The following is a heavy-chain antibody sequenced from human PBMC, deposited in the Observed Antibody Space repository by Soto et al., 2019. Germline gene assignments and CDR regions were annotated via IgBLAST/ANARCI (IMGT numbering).Heavy chain of an antibody. CDR3: ARNDKSGLDY. V-gene: IGHV1-69*06. Sequence: SVKVSCKASGGTFSSYAISWVRQAPGQGLEWMGRIIPIFGTANYAQKFQGRVTMTADTSTSTVYMELSSLRSEDTAVYYCARNDKSGLDYWGQGTLVTVSS. D-gene: IGHD1-1*01. J-gene: IGHJ4*02. CDR2: IIPIFGTA. CDR1: GGTFSSYA.